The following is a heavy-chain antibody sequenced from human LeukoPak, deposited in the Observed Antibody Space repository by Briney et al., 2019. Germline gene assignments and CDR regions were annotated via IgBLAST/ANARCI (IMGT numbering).Heavy chain of an antibody. Sequence: KPSETLSLTCTVSGGSISSSSYYWGWIRQPPGKGLEWIGSIYYSGSTYYNPSLKSRVTISVDTSKNQFSLKLSSVTAADTAVYYCMSRVVVVPAARMVAFDIWGQGTMVTVSS. D-gene: IGHD2-2*01. J-gene: IGHJ3*02. CDR2: IYYSGST. V-gene: IGHV4-39*07. CDR1: GGSISSSSYY. CDR3: MSRVVVVPAARMVAFDI.